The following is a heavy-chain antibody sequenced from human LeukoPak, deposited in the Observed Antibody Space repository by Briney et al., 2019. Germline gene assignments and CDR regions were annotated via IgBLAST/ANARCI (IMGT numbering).Heavy chain of an antibody. Sequence: GGSLRLSCAASGFTFSNYAMSWVRQAPGKGLEWVSAISGGGGPTYYADSVKGRFTISRDKSKNTLYLQMNGLRAEDAAVYFCAKNSGYSWQYFFDYWGQGTLVTVSS. CDR3: AKNSGYSWQYFFDY. J-gene: IGHJ4*02. V-gene: IGHV3-23*01. CDR1: GFTFSNYA. D-gene: IGHD6-25*01. CDR2: ISGGGGPT.